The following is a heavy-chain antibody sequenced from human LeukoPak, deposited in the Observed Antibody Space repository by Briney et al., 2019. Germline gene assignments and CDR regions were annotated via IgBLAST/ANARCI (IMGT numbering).Heavy chain of an antibody. CDR2: IYYSGST. V-gene: IGHV4-59*01. CDR3: ARESQEYFDY. CDR1: GGSISSYY. Sequence: KSSETLSLTCIVSGGSISSYYWIWIRQPPGKGLEWIGYIYYSGSTNYNPSLKSRVTISVDTSKNQFSLKLSSVTAADTAVYYCARESQEYFDYWGQGTLVTVSS. J-gene: IGHJ4*02.